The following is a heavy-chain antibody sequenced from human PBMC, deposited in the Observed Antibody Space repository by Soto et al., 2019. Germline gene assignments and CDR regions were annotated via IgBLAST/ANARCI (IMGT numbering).Heavy chain of an antibody. D-gene: IGHD4-17*01. CDR3: ARRYGASFDY. CDR1: GCSITSYY. Sequence: SETLSLTCTVSGCSITSYYWSWIRQPPGKGLEWIGYIYYSGSTNYNPSLKSRVTISVDTSKNQFSLKLSSVTAADTAVYYCARRYGASFDYWGQGTLVTVS. V-gene: IGHV4-59*01. CDR2: IYYSGST. J-gene: IGHJ4*02.